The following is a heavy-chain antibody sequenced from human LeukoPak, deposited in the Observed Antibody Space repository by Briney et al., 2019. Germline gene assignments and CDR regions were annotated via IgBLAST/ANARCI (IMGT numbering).Heavy chain of an antibody. D-gene: IGHD4-17*01. CDR2: IKQDGSEK. Sequence: GGSLRLSCAASGFTFSSYWMSWVRQAPGKGLEWVANIKQDGSEKYYVDSVKGRFTISRDNAKNSLYLQMNSLRAEDTAVYYCARVGIDYGDSDAFDIWGQGTMVTVSS. V-gene: IGHV3-7*01. J-gene: IGHJ3*02. CDR3: ARVGIDYGDSDAFDI. CDR1: GFTFSSYW.